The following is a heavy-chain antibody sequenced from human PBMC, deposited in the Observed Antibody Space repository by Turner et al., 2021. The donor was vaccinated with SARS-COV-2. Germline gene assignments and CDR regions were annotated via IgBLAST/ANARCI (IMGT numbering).Heavy chain of an antibody. Sequence: QVQLVESGGGVFQPGRSLRLPGAASGVPFSSYGMHWVRQAPGKGLGWVAVIWYDGSNKYYADSVKGRFTISRDNSKNTLYLQMNSLRAEDTAVYYCAREAYYYDSSDYYFEYYFDYWGQGTLVTVSS. J-gene: IGHJ4*02. D-gene: IGHD3-22*01. V-gene: IGHV3-33*01. CDR1: GVPFSSYG. CDR2: IWYDGSNK. CDR3: AREAYYYDSSDYYFEYYFDY.